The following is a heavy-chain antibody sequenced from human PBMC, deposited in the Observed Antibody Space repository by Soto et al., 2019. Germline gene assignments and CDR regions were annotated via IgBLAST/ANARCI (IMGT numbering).Heavy chain of an antibody. V-gene: IGHV3-74*01. CDR1: GFTLNSNW. CDR2: INDDGSMT. Sequence: EVQLVESGGGLVQPGGSLRLSCAASGFTLNSNWMHWVRQAPGKGLVWVSRINDDGSMTNYADSVRGRFTISRDNAKSTQYLQLNSLRAEDTAVYYCVRLKPGTAAFDYWGQGTLVTVSS. J-gene: IGHJ4*02. CDR3: VRLKPGTAAFDY. D-gene: IGHD6-13*01.